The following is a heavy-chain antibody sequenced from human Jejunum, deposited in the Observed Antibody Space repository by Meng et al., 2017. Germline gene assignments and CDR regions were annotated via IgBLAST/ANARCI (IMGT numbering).Heavy chain of an antibody. CDR2: ISAYSGNT. Sequence: QVQRVQSGAEVKKPGASVKVSCKASGYPFTTNGITWVRQAPGQGLEWMGWISAYSGNTNYAQKVQGRVTLTTDTSTTTAYMELRSLRSDDTAVYYCARSRDYAHDYWGQGTLVTVSS. CDR3: ARSRDYAHDY. D-gene: IGHD4-17*01. CDR1: GYPFTTNG. J-gene: IGHJ4*02. V-gene: IGHV1-18*01.